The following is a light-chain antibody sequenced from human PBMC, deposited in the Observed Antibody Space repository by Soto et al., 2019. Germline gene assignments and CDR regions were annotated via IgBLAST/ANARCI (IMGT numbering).Light chain of an antibody. Sequence: DIQFTQSPSFVSASLGDRVTITCRASQGIGSYLAWYQQKPGKAPRLLIYAASTLQSGVPSRFSGSGSGTEFTLTISSLQSEDFAVYYCQQYNNWPQTFGQGTKVDIK. V-gene: IGKV1-9*01. J-gene: IGKJ1*01. CDR2: AAS. CDR3: QQYNNWPQT. CDR1: QGIGSY.